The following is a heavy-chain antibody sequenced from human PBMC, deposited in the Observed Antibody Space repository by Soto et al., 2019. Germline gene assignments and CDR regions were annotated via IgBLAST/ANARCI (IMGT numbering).Heavy chain of an antibody. V-gene: IGHV1-18*01. J-gene: IGHJ4*02. CDR3: ERARVVGASKRFAY. CDR1: VYAITIDG. D-gene: IGHD1-26*01. Sequence: VKVSRKASVYAITIDGVSCVLQTHGQGLEWMGWISAYNGNTNYAQKLQGRVTMTTDTSTSTAYMELRSLRSDDTAVYYCERARVVGASKRFAYWVQGTLVIVSS. CDR2: ISAYNGNT.